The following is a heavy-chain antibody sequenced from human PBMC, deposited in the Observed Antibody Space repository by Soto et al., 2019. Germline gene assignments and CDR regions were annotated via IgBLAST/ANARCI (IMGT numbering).Heavy chain of an antibody. V-gene: IGHV1-3*01. CDR2: INAGNGNT. J-gene: IGHJ6*02. CDR1: GYTFTSYA. D-gene: IGHD4-4*01. CDR3: ASSYSNYALIDYYYYGMDV. Sequence: ASVKVSCKASGYTFTSYAMHWVRQAPGQRLECMGWINAGNGNTKYSQKFQGRVTITRDTSASTAYMELSSLRSEDTAVYYCASSYSNYALIDYYYYGMDVWGQGTTVTVSS.